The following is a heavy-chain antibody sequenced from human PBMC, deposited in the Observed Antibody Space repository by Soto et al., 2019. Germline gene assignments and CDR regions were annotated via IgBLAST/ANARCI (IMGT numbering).Heavy chain of an antibody. CDR2: MNPNSGNT. Sequence: ASVKVFCKASGYTFTSYDINWVRQATGQGLEWMGWMNPNSGNTGYAQKFQGRVTMTRNTSISTAYMELSSLRSEDTAVYYCARLMGIVVVPAAIRPLGYYGMDVWDQGTTVAVSS. D-gene: IGHD2-2*01. CDR1: GYTFTSYD. J-gene: IGHJ6*02. CDR3: ARLMGIVVVPAAIRPLGYYGMDV. V-gene: IGHV1-8*01.